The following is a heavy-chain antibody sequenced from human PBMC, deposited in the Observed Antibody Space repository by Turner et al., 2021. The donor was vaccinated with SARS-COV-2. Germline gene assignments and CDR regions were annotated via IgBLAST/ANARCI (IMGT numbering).Heavy chain of an antibody. J-gene: IGHJ4*02. V-gene: IGHV3-33*01. CDR2: IWYDGSNK. CDR1: GFTFSSYG. CDR3: ARDADYGGNPGWFDY. Sequence: QVQLVESGGGVVQPGRSLRLSCAASGFTFSSYGMHWVRQAPGKGLEWLAVIWYDGSNKFYADSVKGRFTISRDNSKNTLYLQMNSLRAEDTAVYYCARDADYGGNPGWFDYWGQGTLVTVSS. D-gene: IGHD4-17*01.